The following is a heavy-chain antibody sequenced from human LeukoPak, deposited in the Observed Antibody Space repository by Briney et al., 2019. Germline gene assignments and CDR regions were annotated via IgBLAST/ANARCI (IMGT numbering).Heavy chain of an antibody. CDR3: ANGDGSEAAFDY. V-gene: IGHV3-23*01. D-gene: IGHD3-10*01. J-gene: IGHJ4*02. CDR2: ISGSGGST. Sequence: GGSLRLSCAASGFTFSSYAMNWVRQAPGKGLEWVSGISGSGGSTYYADSVKGRFTVSRDNSKNTLYLQMNSLRAEDTAVYYCANGDGSEAAFDYWGQGTLVTVSS. CDR1: GFTFSSYA.